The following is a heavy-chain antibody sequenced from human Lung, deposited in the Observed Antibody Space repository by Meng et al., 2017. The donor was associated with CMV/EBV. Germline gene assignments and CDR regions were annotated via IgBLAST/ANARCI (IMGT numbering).Heavy chain of an antibody. Sequence: GESLKISCAASGFTVSSNYMSWVRQAPGQGLEWVSIIYGAGTTKYADSVKGRFTFSRDNSKNTLYLQMNSLRAEDTAVYYCARVGRVTMYFFDYWGQGTRVTVVS. D-gene: IGHD5-18*01. CDR2: IYGAGTT. J-gene: IGHJ4*02. V-gene: IGHV3-66*02. CDR3: ARVGRVTMYFFDY. CDR1: GFTVSSNY.